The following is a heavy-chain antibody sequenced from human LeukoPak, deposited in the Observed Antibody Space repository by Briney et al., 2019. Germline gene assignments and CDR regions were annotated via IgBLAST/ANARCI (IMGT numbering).Heavy chain of an antibody. D-gene: IGHD3-22*01. CDR3: ARSGDYYDSRAPDY. CDR2: IYYSGST. Sequence: SETLSLTCTVSGGSISSSSYYWGWIRQHPGKGLEWIGYIYYSGSTYYNPSLKSRVTISVDTSKSQFSLKLSSVTAADTAVYYCARSGDYYDSRAPDYWGQGTLVTVSS. V-gene: IGHV4-31*03. J-gene: IGHJ4*02. CDR1: GGSISSSSYY.